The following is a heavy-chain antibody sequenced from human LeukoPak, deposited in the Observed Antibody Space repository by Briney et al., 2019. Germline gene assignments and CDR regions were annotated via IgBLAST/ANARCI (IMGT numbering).Heavy chain of an antibody. D-gene: IGHD6-13*01. V-gene: IGHV3-23*01. J-gene: IGHJ4*02. CDR3: AKDELANYYFDG. CDR2: ISGSGGST. CDR1: GFTFSSYA. Sequence: GGSLRLSCAASGFTFSSYAMSWVRQAPGKGLEWVSSISGSGGSTYYADSVKGRFTISRDNSKNTLYLQMNSLRAEDTAVYYCAKDELANYYFDGWGQGTLVTAS.